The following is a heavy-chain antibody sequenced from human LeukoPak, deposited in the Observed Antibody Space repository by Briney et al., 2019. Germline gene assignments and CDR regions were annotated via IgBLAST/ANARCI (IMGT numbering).Heavy chain of an antibody. D-gene: IGHD2-15*01. CDR3: ARAGGYCGRISCPYYFDY. CDR1: GYTFTNYY. J-gene: IGHJ4*02. V-gene: IGHV1-46*01. CDR2: INPSGGST. Sequence: ASVKVSCKASGYTFTNYYIHWVRQAPGQGLEWMGIINPSGGSTIYAQNFQGRVTMTRDMSTFTVYMELSSLRSEDTAVYYCARAGGYCGRISCPYYFDYWGQGSLVAVSS.